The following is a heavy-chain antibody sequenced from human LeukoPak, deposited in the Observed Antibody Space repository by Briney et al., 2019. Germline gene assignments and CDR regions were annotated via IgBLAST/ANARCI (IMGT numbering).Heavy chain of an antibody. Sequence: GASVKVSCKASGGTFSSYAISWVRQAPGQGLEWMGGIIPIFGTANYAQKFQGRVTNTADESTSTAYMELSSLRSEDTAVYYCARGSSYSSSWYDLSDWFDPWGQGTLVTVSS. V-gene: IGHV1-69*13. J-gene: IGHJ5*02. CDR3: ARGSSYSSSWYDLSDWFDP. D-gene: IGHD6-13*01. CDR1: GGTFSSYA. CDR2: IIPIFGTA.